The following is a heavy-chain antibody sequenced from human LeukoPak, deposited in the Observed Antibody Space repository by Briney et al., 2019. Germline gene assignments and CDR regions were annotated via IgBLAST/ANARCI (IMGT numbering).Heavy chain of an antibody. Sequence: SETLSLXCAVSGYSISSGYYWGWIRQPPGKGLEWIGSIYHSGSTYCNPSLKSRVTISVDTSKNQFSLKLSSVTAADTAVYYCARTHQRITIFGVAHFDYWGQGTLVTVSS. CDR1: GYSISSGYY. V-gene: IGHV4-38-2*01. J-gene: IGHJ4*02. D-gene: IGHD3-3*01. CDR2: IYHSGST. CDR3: ARTHQRITIFGVAHFDY.